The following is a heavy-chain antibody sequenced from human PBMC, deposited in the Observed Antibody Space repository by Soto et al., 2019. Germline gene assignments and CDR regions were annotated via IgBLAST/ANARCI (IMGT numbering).Heavy chain of an antibody. V-gene: IGHV1-18*01. D-gene: IGHD2-15*01. CDR3: ARSIVVVVAATSAFDI. J-gene: IGHJ3*02. CDR1: GYTFTSYG. CDR2: ISAYNGNT. Sequence: ASVKVSCKASGYTFTSYGISWVRQAPGQGLEWMGWISAYNGNTNYAQKLQGRVTMTTDTSTSTTYMELRSLRSDDTAVYYCARSIVVVVAATSAFDISGQGTTVTVSS.